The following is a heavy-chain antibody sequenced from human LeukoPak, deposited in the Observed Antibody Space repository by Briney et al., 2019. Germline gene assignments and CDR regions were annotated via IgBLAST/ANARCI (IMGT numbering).Heavy chain of an antibody. V-gene: IGHV3-30*04. CDR1: GFTFRDYA. D-gene: IGHD3-22*01. CDR3: AKGGDSMEDY. CDR2: ISHDGNKK. Sequence: GRSLRLSCEASGFTFRDYAMYWVRQAPGKGLEWVTLISHDGNKKQSVDSVKGRFTVARDNSKNTLYLQMNSLRADDTAVYYCAKGGDSMEDYWGQGTLVTVSS. J-gene: IGHJ4*02.